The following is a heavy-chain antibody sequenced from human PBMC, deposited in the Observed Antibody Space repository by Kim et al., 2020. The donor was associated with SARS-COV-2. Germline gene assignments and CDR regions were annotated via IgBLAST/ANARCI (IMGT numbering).Heavy chain of an antibody. V-gene: IGHV3-30*18. CDR2: ISYDGSNK. J-gene: IGHJ6*02. D-gene: IGHD5-18*01. CDR3: AKDDAAMVTYYYYGMDV. CDR1: GFTFSSYG. Sequence: GGSLRLSCAASGFTFSSYGMHWVRQAPGKGLEWVAVISYDGSNKYYADSVKGRFTISRDNSKNTLYLQMNSLRAEDTAVYYCAKDDAAMVTYYYYGMDVWGQGTTVTVSS.